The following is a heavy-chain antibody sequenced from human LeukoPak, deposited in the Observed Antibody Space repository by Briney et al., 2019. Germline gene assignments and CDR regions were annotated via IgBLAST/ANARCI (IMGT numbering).Heavy chain of an antibody. Sequence: GRSLRLSCAASEFTFSTYAMHWVRQAPGKGLEWVAVISYDGSNKYYADSVKCRFTISRDNSKSTLYLQMNNLRADDTAVYSCARDRAGYYDSSGPLDYWGQGTLVTVSS. V-gene: IGHV3-30-3*01. CDR3: ARDRAGYYDSSGPLDY. CDR2: ISYDGSNK. D-gene: IGHD3-22*01. CDR1: EFTFSTYA. J-gene: IGHJ4*02.